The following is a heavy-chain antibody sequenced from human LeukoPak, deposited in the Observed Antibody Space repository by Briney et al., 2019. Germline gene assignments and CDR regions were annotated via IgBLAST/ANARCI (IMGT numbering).Heavy chain of an antibody. CDR2: ISSSSSYI. CDR1: GFTFSTYS. CDR3: VPTGTTWLTRYYFDY. J-gene: IGHJ4*02. Sequence: PGGSLRLSCAASGFTFSTYSVNCVCETPGKGLEWVSSISSSSSYIYYADSVKGRFTISRDNAKNSLYLEMYSLRAEDTSVYYCVPTGTTWLTRYYFDYWGQGTLVTVSS. D-gene: IGHD1-1*01. V-gene: IGHV3-21*01.